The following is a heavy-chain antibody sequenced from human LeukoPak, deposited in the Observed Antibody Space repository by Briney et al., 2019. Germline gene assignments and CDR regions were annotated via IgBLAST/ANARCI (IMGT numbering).Heavy chain of an antibody. CDR2: ISGSGGST. Sequence: GGSLRLSCVASGFTFSSYAMSWVRQAPGKGLEWVSAISGSGGSTYYADSVKGRFTISRDNSKNTLYLQMNSLRAEDTAVYYCAKGSGYYSYYGMDVWGQGTTVTVSS. CDR1: GFTFSSYA. V-gene: IGHV3-23*01. CDR3: AKGSGYYSYYGMDV. D-gene: IGHD1-26*01. J-gene: IGHJ6*02.